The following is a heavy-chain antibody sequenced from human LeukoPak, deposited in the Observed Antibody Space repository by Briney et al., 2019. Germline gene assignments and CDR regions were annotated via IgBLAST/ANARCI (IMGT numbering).Heavy chain of an antibody. CDR3: ARGRSSGYYTEFDY. D-gene: IGHD3-22*01. J-gene: IGHJ4*02. CDR1: GGSISSSSYY. V-gene: IGHV4-39*07. CDR2: IYYSGST. Sequence: SETLSLTCTVSGGSISSSSYYWGWIRQPPGKGLEWIGSIYYSGSTYYNPSLKSRVTISVDMSKNQFSLKLSSVPAADTAVYYCARGRSSGYYTEFDYWGQGTLVTVSS.